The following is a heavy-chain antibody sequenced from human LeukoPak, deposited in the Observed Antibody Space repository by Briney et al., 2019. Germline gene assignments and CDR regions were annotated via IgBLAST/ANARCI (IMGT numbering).Heavy chain of an antibody. Sequence: PGGSLRLSCAASGFTFSSYDMWWVRQAPGKGLEWIGSIYYSKNTYYNPSLKSRVTISADTSKNQFSLTLGSVSATDTAVYYCVSPRGFSYGYFDYWGQGTLVTVSS. V-gene: IGHV4-39*01. CDR2: IYYSKNT. J-gene: IGHJ4*02. D-gene: IGHD5-18*01. CDR3: VSPRGFSYGYFDY. CDR1: GFTFSSYD.